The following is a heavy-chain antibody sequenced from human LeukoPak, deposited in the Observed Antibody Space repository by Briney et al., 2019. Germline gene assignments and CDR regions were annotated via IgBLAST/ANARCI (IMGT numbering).Heavy chain of an antibody. CDR2: ICSSGSYI. D-gene: IGHD6-19*01. Sequence: GGSLRLSCAASGFTFSRFSMNWVRQAPGKGLEWVSSICSSGSYIFYADSLKGRFTISRDNAKNSLYLQMNSLRAEDTAVYYCARGYSSPPWGQGTLVTVSS. V-gene: IGHV3-21*01. J-gene: IGHJ5*02. CDR1: GFTFSRFS. CDR3: ARGYSSPP.